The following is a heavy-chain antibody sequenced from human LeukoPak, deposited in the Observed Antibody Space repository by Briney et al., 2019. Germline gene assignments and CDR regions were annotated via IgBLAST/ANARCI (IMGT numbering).Heavy chain of an antibody. CDR3: ARDGGAAAPVRFFGWFDP. J-gene: IGHJ5*02. CDR1: GFTFSSNY. CDR2: IYSGGST. Sequence: GGSLRLSCAASGFTFSSNYMSWVRQAPGKGLEGGSVIYSGGSTYYADSVKGRFTISRDNSKNTLYLQMNSLRAEDTAVYYCARDGGAAAPVRFFGWFDPWGQGTLVTVSS. D-gene: IGHD6-13*01. V-gene: IGHV3-53*01.